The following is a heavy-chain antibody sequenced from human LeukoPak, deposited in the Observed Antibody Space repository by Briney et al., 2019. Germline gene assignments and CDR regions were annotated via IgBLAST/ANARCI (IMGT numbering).Heavy chain of an antibody. CDR1: GGSISSYY. CDR3: ARALLPYGATTWFDP. Sequence: SETLSLTCTVSGGSISSYYWSWIRQPAGKGLEWIGRIYTSGSTNYNPSLKSRVTISVDTSKNQFSLKLSSVTAADTAVYYCARALLPYGATTWFDPWGQGTLVTVSS. J-gene: IGHJ5*02. D-gene: IGHD1-26*01. V-gene: IGHV4-4*07. CDR2: IYTSGST.